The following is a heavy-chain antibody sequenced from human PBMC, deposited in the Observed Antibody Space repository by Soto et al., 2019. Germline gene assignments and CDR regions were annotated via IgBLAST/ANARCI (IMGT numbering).Heavy chain of an antibody. V-gene: IGHV3-74*01. Sequence: EVQLVESGGDLVQPGGSLRLSCVASGFSFSSYWIHWVRHVPGKGLVWVSRINGAGSNTDYADSVKGRFTISRDNTKNTLYLQMNSLRADDTAVYYCARDHFGGNTAYWGQGTLVTVS. CDR1: GFSFSSYW. CDR3: ARDHFGGNTAY. D-gene: IGHD2-15*01. CDR2: INGAGSNT. J-gene: IGHJ4*02.